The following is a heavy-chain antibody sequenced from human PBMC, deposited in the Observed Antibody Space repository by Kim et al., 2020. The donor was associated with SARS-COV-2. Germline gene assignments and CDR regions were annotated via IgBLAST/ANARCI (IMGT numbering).Heavy chain of an antibody. Sequence: SETLSLTCTVSGGSISSGSYYWSWIRQPAGKGLEWIGRIYTSGSTNYNPSLKSRATISVDTSKNQFSLKLSSVTAADTAVYYCARNGVAAAGWSLYYGMDVWGQGTTVTVSS. D-gene: IGHD6-13*01. V-gene: IGHV4-61*02. CDR1: GGSISSGSYY. J-gene: IGHJ6*02. CDR2: IYTSGST. CDR3: ARNGVAAAGWSLYYGMDV.